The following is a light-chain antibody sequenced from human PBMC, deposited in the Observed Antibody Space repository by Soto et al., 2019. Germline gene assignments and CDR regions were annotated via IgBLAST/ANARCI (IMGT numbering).Light chain of an antibody. Sequence: IGLTQSPATLSVSLGERATLSCRASQSININLAWYQQKPGQAPRLLIYGASTRASGLPARFSGSGSGTEFTLIISSLQSEDSAVYYCQQYDNWPITFGQGTRLEIK. CDR2: GAS. CDR3: QQYDNWPIT. CDR1: QSININ. J-gene: IGKJ5*01. V-gene: IGKV3-15*01.